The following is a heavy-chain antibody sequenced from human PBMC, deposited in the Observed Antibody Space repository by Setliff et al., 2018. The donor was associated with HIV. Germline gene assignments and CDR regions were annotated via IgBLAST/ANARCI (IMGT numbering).Heavy chain of an antibody. J-gene: IGHJ6*03. D-gene: IGHD1-26*01. V-gene: IGHV4-39*01. Sequence: ASETLSLTCTVSGASISSSSHHWAWIRQPPAKGLEYIGNIYYTGSTHHNPSLESRVATSVDTSKNQFSLKLSSVTAADTAVYYCARIVRWELVATSTFFYYYMDVWGKGTTVTVSS. CDR1: GASISSSSHH. CDR3: ARIVRWELVATSTFFYYYMDV. CDR2: IYYTGST.